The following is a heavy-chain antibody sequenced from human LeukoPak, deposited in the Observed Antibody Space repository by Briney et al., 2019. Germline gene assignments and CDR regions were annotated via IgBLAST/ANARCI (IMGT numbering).Heavy chain of an antibody. CDR1: GFTFDDYG. J-gene: IGHJ1*01. V-gene: IGHV3-20*04. Sequence: GGSLRLSCAASGFTFDDYGMSWVRQAPGKGLEWVSGINWNGGSTVYADSVKGRFTISRDNAKNSLYLQMNSLRAEDTALYYCASTAKYYYDSSGYLEYFQHWGQGTLVTVSS. D-gene: IGHD3-22*01. CDR3: ASTAKYYYDSSGYLEYFQH. CDR2: INWNGGST.